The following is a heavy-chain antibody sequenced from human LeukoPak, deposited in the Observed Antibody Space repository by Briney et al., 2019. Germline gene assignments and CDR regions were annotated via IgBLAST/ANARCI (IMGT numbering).Heavy chain of an antibody. CDR3: ARDPEYYCSGGSCYSY. D-gene: IGHD2-15*01. CDR1: GGTISIYA. V-gene: IGHV1-69*01. CDR2: IIPIFGTA. J-gene: IGHJ4*02. Sequence: SVKVSCKASGGTISIYAISWVRQALGQGLEWMGGIIPIFGTANYAQKFQGRVTITADESTSTAYMELSSLRSEDTAVYYCARDPEYYCSGGSCYSYWGQGTLVTVSS.